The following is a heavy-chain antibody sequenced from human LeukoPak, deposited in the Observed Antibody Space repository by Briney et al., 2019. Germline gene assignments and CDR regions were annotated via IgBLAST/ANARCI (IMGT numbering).Heavy chain of an antibody. V-gene: IGHV3-9*01. Sequence: QPGGSLRLSCAASGFTVSSNYMSWVRQAPGKGLEWVSGISWNSGSIGYADSVKGRFTISRDNAKNSLYLQMNSLRAEDTALYYCAKDNIAQATDWGAFDIWGQGTMVTVSS. CDR2: ISWNSGSI. D-gene: IGHD7-27*01. CDR1: GFTVSSNY. CDR3: AKDNIAQATDWGAFDI. J-gene: IGHJ3*02.